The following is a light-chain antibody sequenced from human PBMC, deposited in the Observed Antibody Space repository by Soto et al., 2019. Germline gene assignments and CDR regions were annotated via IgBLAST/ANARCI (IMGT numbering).Light chain of an antibody. CDR3: TSYTSSSTLV. Sequence: QSALTQPASVSGSPGQSITISCIGTSSDVGGSNYVSWYQQYPGTAPKLMIYEVSNRPSGVSDRFSGSKSGNTASLTISGLQARDEADYYRTSYTSSSTLVFGGGTKLNVL. CDR1: SSDVGGSNY. CDR2: EVS. J-gene: IGLJ3*02. V-gene: IGLV2-14*01.